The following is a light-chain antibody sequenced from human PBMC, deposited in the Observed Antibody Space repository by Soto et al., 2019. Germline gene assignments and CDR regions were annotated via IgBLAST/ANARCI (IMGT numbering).Light chain of an antibody. Sequence: KVMTQSLAALSVSPGERATLSCRASQSVNSNLAWYQRKPGQAPRLLLYGASTRATGIPARFSGSASGTEVTLTISSLQSEDSALYYCQQYNDWPLTFGGGTKVEIK. CDR2: GAS. CDR3: QQYNDWPLT. J-gene: IGKJ4*01. CDR1: QSVNSN. V-gene: IGKV3-15*01.